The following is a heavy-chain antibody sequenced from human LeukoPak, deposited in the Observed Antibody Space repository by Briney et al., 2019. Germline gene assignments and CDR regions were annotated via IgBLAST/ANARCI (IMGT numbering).Heavy chain of an antibody. J-gene: IGHJ4*02. CDR3: AKDQAHSGSYYGYFDY. CDR1: GFTFSSYA. V-gene: IGHV3-23*01. Sequence: GGSLRLSCAASGFTFSSYAMSWVRQAPGKGLEWVCDISESGGSTYYADSVKGRFTISRDNSKNTLYLQMNSLRAEDTAVYYCAKDQAHSGSYYGYFDYWGQGTLVTVSS. CDR2: ISESGGST. D-gene: IGHD1-26*01.